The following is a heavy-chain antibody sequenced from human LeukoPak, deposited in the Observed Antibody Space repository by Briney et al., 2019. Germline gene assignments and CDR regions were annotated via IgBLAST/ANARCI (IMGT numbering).Heavy chain of an antibody. CDR3: AKGVFYAENYLDSSGYYSYFED. Sequence: PGGSLRLSCAASGITFSSYAMSWVRQAPGKGLEWVSIISSGSGSTFYADSVKGRFTISRDNSKNTLLLQMNSLRAEDTAVYYSAKGVFYAENYLDSSGYYSYFEDWGQGKLVTVSS. CDR2: ISSGSGST. J-gene: IGHJ4*02. CDR1: GITFSSYA. D-gene: IGHD3-22*01. V-gene: IGHV3-23*01.